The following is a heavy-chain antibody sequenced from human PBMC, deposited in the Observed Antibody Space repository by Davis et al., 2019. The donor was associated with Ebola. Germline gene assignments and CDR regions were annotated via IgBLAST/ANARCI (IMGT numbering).Heavy chain of an antibody. D-gene: IGHD4-17*01. Sequence: GSLRLSCAVYGGSFSGYYWSWIRQPPGKGLEWIGEINHSGSTNYNPSLKSRVTISVDTSKNQFSLKLSSVTAADTAVYYCARATVTTLFDYWGQGTLVTVSS. J-gene: IGHJ4*02. V-gene: IGHV4-34*01. CDR2: INHSGST. CDR3: ARATVTTLFDY. CDR1: GGSFSGYY.